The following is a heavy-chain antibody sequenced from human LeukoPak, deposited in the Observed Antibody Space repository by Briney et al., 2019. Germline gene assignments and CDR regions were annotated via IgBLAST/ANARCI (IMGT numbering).Heavy chain of an antibody. V-gene: IGHV4-34*01. J-gene: IGHJ6*03. CDR2: INHSGST. CDR3: ARKLVYYYGSGSYYNPRRDYYYYYMDV. CDR1: GGSFSGYY. D-gene: IGHD3-10*01. Sequence: SETLSLTCAVYGGSFSGYYWSWIRQPPGKGLEWIGEINHSGSTNYNPSLKSRVTISVDTSKNQFSLKLSSVTAADTAVYYCARKLVYYYGSGSYYNPRRDYYYYYMDVWGKGTTVTVSS.